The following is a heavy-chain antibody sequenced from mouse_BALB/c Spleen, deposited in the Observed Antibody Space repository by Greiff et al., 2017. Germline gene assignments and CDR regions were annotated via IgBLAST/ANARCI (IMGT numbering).Heavy chain of an antibody. V-gene: IGHV5-17*02. CDR3: ARGNYVDY. CDR2: ISSGSSTI. J-gene: IGHJ4*01. Sequence: EVKLMESGGGLVQPGGSRKLSCAASGFTFSSFGMHWVRQAPEKGLEWVAYISSGSSTIYYADTVKGRFTISRDNPKNTLFLQMTSLRSEDTAMYYCARGNYVDYWGQGTSVTVSS. CDR1: GFTFSSFG. D-gene: IGHD2-1*01.